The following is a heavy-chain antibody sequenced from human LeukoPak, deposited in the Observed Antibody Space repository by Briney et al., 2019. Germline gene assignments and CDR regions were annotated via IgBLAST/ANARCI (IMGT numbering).Heavy chain of an antibody. J-gene: IGHJ5*02. CDR3: ARQNFGSPRWFDP. V-gene: IGHV3-23*01. CDR2: ISGSGDST. Sequence: PGGSLRLSCAASGFTFSSYGMHWVRQAPGKGLEWVSGISGSGDSTYYADSVKGRFTISRDKSKNTLYLQMNSLRAEDTAVYYCARQNFGSPRWFDPWGQGTLVTVSS. D-gene: IGHD3-3*01. CDR1: GFTFSSYG.